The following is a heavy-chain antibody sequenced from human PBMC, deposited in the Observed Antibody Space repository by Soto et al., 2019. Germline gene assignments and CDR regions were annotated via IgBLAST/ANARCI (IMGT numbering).Heavy chain of an antibody. CDR2: IWYDGSNK. D-gene: IGHD1-26*01. V-gene: IGHV3-33*01. J-gene: IGHJ4*02. Sequence: QVQLVESGGGVVQPGRSLRLSCAASGFTFSSYGMHWVRQAPGKGLEWVAVIWYDGSNKYYADSVKGRFTISRDNSKNTRYLQMNSLRAEDTAVYYCARGGDSGSLLPLGYWGQGTLVTVSS. CDR1: GFTFSSYG. CDR3: ARGGDSGSLLPLGY.